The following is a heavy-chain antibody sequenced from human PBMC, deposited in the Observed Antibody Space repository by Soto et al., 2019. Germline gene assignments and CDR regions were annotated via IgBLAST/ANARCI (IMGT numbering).Heavy chain of an antibody. CDR2: ISSSSSYI. D-gene: IGHD6-13*01. CDR3: ARSPAALNQQLVFYYMDV. V-gene: IGHV3-21*01. J-gene: IGHJ6*03. Sequence: GGSLRLSCAASGFTFSSYSMNWVRQAPGKGLEWVSSISSSSSYIYYADSVKGRFTISRDNAKNSLYLQMNSLRAEDTAVYYCARSPAALNQQLVFYYMDVWGKGTTVTVSS. CDR1: GFTFSSYS.